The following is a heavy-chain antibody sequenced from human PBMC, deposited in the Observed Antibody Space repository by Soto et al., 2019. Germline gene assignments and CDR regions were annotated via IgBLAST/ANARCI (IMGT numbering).Heavy chain of an antibody. CDR2: ISSSSSTI. V-gene: IGHV3-48*02. Sequence: PGGSLRLSCAASGFTFSSYSMNWVRQAPGKGLEWVSYISSSSSTIYYADSVKGRFTISRDNAKNSLYLQMNSLRDEDTAVYYCARVYYYDSSGPRPFDYWGQGTLVTVS. D-gene: IGHD3-22*01. J-gene: IGHJ4*02. CDR3: ARVYYYDSSGPRPFDY. CDR1: GFTFSSYS.